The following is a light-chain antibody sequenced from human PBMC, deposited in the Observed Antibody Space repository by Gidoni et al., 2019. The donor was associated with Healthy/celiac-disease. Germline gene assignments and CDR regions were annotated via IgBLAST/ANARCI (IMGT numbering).Light chain of an antibody. J-gene: IGKJ5*01. CDR1: QIVSSY. CDR3: QQRSNWPPV. CDR2: DAS. V-gene: IGKV3-11*01. Sequence: EIVLTQSPATLSLSPGERATLSCRASQIVSSYLAWYQQKPGQAPRLLIYDASNRATGIPARFSGSGSGTVFTLTISSLEPEDFAVYYCQQRSNWPPVFXXXTRLEIK.